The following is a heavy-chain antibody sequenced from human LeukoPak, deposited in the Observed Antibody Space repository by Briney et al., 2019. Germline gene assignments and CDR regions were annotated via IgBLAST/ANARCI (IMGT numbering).Heavy chain of an antibody. CDR1: GGSISSYY. Sequence: PSETLSLTCTVSGGSISSYYWSWIRQHPGKGLEWIGYIYYSGSTYYNPSLKSRVTISVDTSKNQFSLKLSSVTAADTAVYYCARAAAHCSSTSCYENWFDPWGQGTLVTVSS. CDR2: IYYSGST. J-gene: IGHJ5*02. D-gene: IGHD2-2*01. CDR3: ARAAAHCSSTSCYENWFDP. V-gene: IGHV4-59*06.